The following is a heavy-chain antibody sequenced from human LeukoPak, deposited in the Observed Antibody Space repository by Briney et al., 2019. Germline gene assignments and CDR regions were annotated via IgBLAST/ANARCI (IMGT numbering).Heavy chain of an antibody. V-gene: IGHV4-59*01. J-gene: IGHJ4*02. CDR2: IYYSGST. CDR1: GGSISSYY. CDR3: ARDQGSHFDY. Sequence: SETLSLTCTVSGGSISSYYWSWIRQPPGKGLEWIGYIYYSGSTNYNPSLKSRVTISVDTSKNQFSLKLSSVTAADTAVYFCARDQGSHFDYWGQGTLVTVSS.